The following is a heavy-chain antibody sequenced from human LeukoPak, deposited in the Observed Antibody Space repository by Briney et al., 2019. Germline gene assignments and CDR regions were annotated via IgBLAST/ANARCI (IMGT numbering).Heavy chain of an antibody. J-gene: IGHJ4*02. Sequence: ASVKVSCKVSGYTLAELSMHWVRQAPGKGLEWMGGFDPEDGETIYAQKFQGRVTMTEDTSTDTAYMELSSLRSEDTAVYYCATHRPNRYYGDYVLDHWGQGTLVTVSS. V-gene: IGHV1-24*01. CDR3: ATHRPNRYYGDYVLDH. CDR1: GYTLAELS. CDR2: FDPEDGET. D-gene: IGHD4-17*01.